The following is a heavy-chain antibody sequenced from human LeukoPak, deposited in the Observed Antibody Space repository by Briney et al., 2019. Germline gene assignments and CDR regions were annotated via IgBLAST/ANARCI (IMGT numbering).Heavy chain of an antibody. D-gene: IGHD1/OR15-1a*01. CDR2: ITAAGDNT. CDR3: AKDIRRYNWDNFDY. J-gene: IGHJ4*02. V-gene: IGHV3-23*01. CDR1: GFTFTKYA. Sequence: GGSLRLSCAASGFTFTKYAMTWVRQAPGKGLEWLSVITAAGDNTDYAESVKGRFTISRDNSKNTLYLQMNSLRAEDTAVYYCAKDIRRYNWDNFDYWGQGTLVTVSS.